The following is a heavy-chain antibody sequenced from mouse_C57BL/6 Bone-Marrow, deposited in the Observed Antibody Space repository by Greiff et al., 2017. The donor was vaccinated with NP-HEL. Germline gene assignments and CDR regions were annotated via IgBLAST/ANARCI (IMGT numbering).Heavy chain of an antibody. CDR1: GYTFTDYY. J-gene: IGHJ3*01. Sequence: VQLQQSGPELVKPGASVKISCKASGYTFTDYYMNWVKQSHGKSLEWIGDINPNNGGTSYNQKFKGKATLTVDKSSSTAYMELRSLTSEDSAVYYCARGRGFYYYGSSVFAYWGQGTLVTVSA. V-gene: IGHV1-26*01. CDR2: INPNNGGT. D-gene: IGHD1-1*01. CDR3: ARGRGFYYYGSSVFAY.